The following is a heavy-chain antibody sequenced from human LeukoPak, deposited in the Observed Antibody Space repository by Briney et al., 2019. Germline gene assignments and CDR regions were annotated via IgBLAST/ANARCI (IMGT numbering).Heavy chain of an antibody. J-gene: IGHJ4*02. CDR3: ATWGTYYDFSGSFYFDY. D-gene: IGHD3-3*01. V-gene: IGHV5-51*01. Sequence: GESLKISCKGSGYSFTSYWIGWVRQMPGKGLEWMGIIYPGDSDTRYSPSFQGQVTISADKSISTVYLQWSSLKASDTAMYYCATWGTYYDFSGSFYFDYWGQGTLVTVSS. CDR1: GYSFTSYW. CDR2: IYPGDSDT.